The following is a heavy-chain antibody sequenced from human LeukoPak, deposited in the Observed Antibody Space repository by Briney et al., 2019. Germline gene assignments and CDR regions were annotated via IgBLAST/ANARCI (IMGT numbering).Heavy chain of an antibody. Sequence: GGSLRLSCAASGFTLSNYDMSWVRQGPGKGPELLAGISYSSGSIYYLDSVKGRFTISRDNSRNTLYLQMNSLRAEDTAVYYCAKDVLRLNYGYFDLWGRGTLVSVSS. D-gene: IGHD3-16*01. CDR3: AKDVLRLNYGYFDL. J-gene: IGHJ2*01. V-gene: IGHV3-23*01. CDR1: GFTLSNYD. CDR2: ISYSSGSI.